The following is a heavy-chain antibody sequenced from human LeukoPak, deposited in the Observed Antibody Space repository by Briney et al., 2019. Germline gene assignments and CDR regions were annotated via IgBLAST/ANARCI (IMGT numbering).Heavy chain of an antibody. CDR3: ARSGYTSGTGKFDN. D-gene: IGHD6-19*01. CDR2: ISGGGDNT. V-gene: IGHV3-23*01. CDR1: GFTFSTFG. J-gene: IGHJ4*02. Sequence: GGSLRLSCAASGFTFSTFGMTWVRQTPGNGLEWVSSISGGGDNTYYADSVKGRSTISRDNSKNTLYLQMGSLRAEDTAIYYCARSGYTSGTGKFDNWGQGTLVTVSS.